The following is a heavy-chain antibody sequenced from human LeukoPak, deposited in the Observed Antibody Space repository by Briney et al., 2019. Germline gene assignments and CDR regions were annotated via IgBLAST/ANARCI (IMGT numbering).Heavy chain of an antibody. CDR1: GYTFTTYE. CDR2: INTRNGNA. Sequence: ASVKVSCKASGYTFTTYEIIWVQQAPGQGLEWMGWINTRNGNANYAHQLQGRVTMTTDTSTSTSYMELASLRFDDTAIYYCARNHIGLGLWGQGTLVTVSS. V-gene: IGHV1-18*01. D-gene: IGHD3-16*01. J-gene: IGHJ4*02. CDR3: ARNHIGLGL.